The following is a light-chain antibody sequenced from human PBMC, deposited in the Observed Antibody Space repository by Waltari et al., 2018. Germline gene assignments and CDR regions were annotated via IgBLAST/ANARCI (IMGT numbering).Light chain of an antibody. CDR3: SSYTASRALEVL. CDR2: DVS. CDR1: NRHPGAFYF. J-gene: IGLJ2*01. V-gene: IGLV2-14*03. Sequence: QSALTQPASVSGSPGQSITISSPGTNRHPGAFYFVSWYQQHPGQAPKLLIYDVSNRPSGVSHRFSGSKSGNTASLTISGLQAEDEADYYCSSYTASRALEVLFGGGTKLTVL.